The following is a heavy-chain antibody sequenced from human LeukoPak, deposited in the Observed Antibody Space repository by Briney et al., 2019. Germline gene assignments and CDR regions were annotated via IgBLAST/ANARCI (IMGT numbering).Heavy chain of an antibody. J-gene: IGHJ4*02. Sequence: GGSLRLSCAASGFTFDDYTMHWVRQAPGKGLEWVSLISWDGGSTYYADSVKGRFTISRDNSKNSLYLQMNSLRTEDTALYYCAEDSIRFQGIAAAAPFDYWGQGTLATVSS. D-gene: IGHD6-13*01. V-gene: IGHV3-43*01. CDR1: GFTFDDYT. CDR2: ISWDGGST. CDR3: AEDSIRFQGIAAAAPFDY.